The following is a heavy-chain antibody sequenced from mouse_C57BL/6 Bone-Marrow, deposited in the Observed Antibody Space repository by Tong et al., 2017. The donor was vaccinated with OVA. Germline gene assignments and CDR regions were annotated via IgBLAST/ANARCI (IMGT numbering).Heavy chain of an antibody. D-gene: IGHD2-3*01. V-gene: IGHV5-2*01. J-gene: IGHJ1*01. CDR1: EYEFPSHD. Sequence: EVQLQESGGGLVQPGESLKLSCESNEYEFPSHDMSWVRKTPEKRLELVAAINSDGGSTYYPDTMERRFIISRDNTKKTLFLQMTSLRSEDTAMYYCARHFPMSNYWYFDVWGAGTTVTVSS. CDR2: INSDGGST. CDR3: ARHFPMSNYWYFDV.